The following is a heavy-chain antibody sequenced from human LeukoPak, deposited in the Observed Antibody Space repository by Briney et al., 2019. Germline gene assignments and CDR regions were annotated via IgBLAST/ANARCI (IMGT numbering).Heavy chain of an antibody. CDR1: VFSVSSNY. D-gene: IGHD3-22*01. CDR2: IYSGGGT. Sequence: GGSLRLSSAAAVFSVSSNYMCWVRPAPGEGVGWVSVIYSGGGTYYADSVKGRFTISRDNSKNTLYLQMNSLRAEDTAVYYCARGSVVRFALGAFDIWGQGTMVSVSS. CDR3: ARGSVVRFALGAFDI. V-gene: IGHV3-66*01. J-gene: IGHJ3*02.